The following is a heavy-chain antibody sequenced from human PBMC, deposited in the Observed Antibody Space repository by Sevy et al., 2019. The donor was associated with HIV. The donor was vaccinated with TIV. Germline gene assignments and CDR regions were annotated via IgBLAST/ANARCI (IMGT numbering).Heavy chain of an antibody. CDR1: GFTFSSYA. CDR2: ISSNGGST. J-gene: IGHJ3*02. V-gene: IGHV3-64D*06. CDR3: LKGPAELWFGELPPDAFDI. Sequence: GGSLRLSCSASGFTFSSYAMHWVRQAPGKGLEYVSAISSNGGSTYYADSVKGRFTISRDNSKNTLYLQMSSLRAEDTAVYYCLKGPAELWFGELPPDAFDIWGQGTMVTVSS. D-gene: IGHD3-10*01.